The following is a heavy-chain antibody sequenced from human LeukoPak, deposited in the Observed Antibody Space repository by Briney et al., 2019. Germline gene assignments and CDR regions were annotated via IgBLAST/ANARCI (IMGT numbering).Heavy chain of an antibody. Sequence: GGSLTLSCAASGLTFSSYAMSWVRQAPGRGLEWVSAISGSGGSTYYAASVKGRFTMSRDNSKNTLHLQMNSLRAADTAVYYCAKLWFGESAHFDYWGQGTLVTVSA. CDR2: ISGSGGST. D-gene: IGHD3-10*01. J-gene: IGHJ4*02. V-gene: IGHV3-23*01. CDR3: AKLWFGESAHFDY. CDR1: GLTFSSYA.